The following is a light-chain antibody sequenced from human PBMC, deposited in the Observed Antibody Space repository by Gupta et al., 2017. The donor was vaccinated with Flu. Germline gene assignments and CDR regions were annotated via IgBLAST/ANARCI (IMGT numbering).Light chain of an antibody. J-gene: IGLJ3*02. CDR3: SSDTTSRTMV. Sequence: QSALTQPASVSGSPCPSIAISCTGSNSDVGGYNVVSWYQQHPGKAPKLLIYEVTNRTAGVANRFSGSKSGNTASLTIAGLKAEDEADYYCSSDTTSRTMVFGGGTKLTVL. V-gene: IGLV2-14*01. CDR1: NSDVGGYNV. CDR2: EVT.